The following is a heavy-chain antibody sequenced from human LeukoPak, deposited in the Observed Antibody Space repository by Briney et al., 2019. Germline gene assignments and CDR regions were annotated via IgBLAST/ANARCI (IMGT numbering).Heavy chain of an antibody. V-gene: IGHV4-38-2*02. D-gene: IGHD6-13*01. CDR1: GYSISSGYY. J-gene: IGHJ5*02. Sequence: SETLSLTCTVSGYSISSGYYWGWIRQPPGKGLEWIGSIYHSGSTYYNPSLKSRVTISVDTSKNQFSLKLSSVTAADTAVYYCARDHSSAAAGTNWFDPWGQGTLVTVSS. CDR2: IYHSGST. CDR3: ARDHSSAAAGTNWFDP.